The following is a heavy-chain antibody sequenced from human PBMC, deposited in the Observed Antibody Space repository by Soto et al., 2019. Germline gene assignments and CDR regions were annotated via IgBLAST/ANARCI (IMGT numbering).Heavy chain of an antibody. CDR1: GFTFSSSV. CDR3: AKTYYDFPSGYYFDY. V-gene: IGHV3-23*01. Sequence: VQVLESGGDLVQPGGSLRLSCAASGFTFSSSVMSWVRQAPGKGLEWVSSVTGNPGSAYYAHSVKGRLTISRDNSRKTLSLQMNSLRAEDTELYYCAKTYYDFPSGYYFDYWGQGALVTVSS. D-gene: IGHD3-3*01. CDR2: VTGNPGSA. J-gene: IGHJ4*02.